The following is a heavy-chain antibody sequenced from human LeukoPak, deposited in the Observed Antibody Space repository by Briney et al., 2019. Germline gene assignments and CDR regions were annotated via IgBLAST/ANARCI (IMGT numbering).Heavy chain of an antibody. CDR2: ISGSGGSI. D-gene: IGHD2-8*01. CDR3: ARLYCTNGVCEYYLDY. CDR1: GFTFSSYA. Sequence: GGSLRLSCGASGFTFSSYAMSWVRQAPGKGLEWVSVISGSGGSIGHADSVKGRFTVSRDNSKNTLYLQMNSLRAEDTAVYYCARLYCTNGVCEYYLDYWGQGTLVTVSS. J-gene: IGHJ4*02. V-gene: IGHV3-23*01.